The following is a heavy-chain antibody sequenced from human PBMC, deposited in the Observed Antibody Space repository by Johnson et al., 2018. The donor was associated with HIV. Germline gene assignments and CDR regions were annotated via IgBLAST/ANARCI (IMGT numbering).Heavy chain of an antibody. Sequence: EKLVESGGGVVRPGGSLRLSCAASGFTFSSYAMSWVRQAPGKGLAWVSAISGSGGSTYYAASVKGRFTISRDNSKNTLYLQMNSLTGEDTAIYYCAAGGGDCYPSHWGFCAFDIWGRGTMVTVSS. CDR3: AAGGGDCYPSHWGFCAFDI. CDR2: ISGSGGST. CDR1: GFTFSSYA. V-gene: IGHV3-23*04. D-gene: IGHD2-21*01. J-gene: IGHJ3*02.